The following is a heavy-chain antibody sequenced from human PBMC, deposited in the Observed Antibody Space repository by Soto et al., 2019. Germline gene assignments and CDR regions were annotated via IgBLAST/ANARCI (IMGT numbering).Heavy chain of an antibody. CDR3: AKDIVVVAAASDAFDI. CDR2: ISGSGGST. Sequence: GGSLRLSCAASGFTFSSYAMTWVRQAPGKGLEWVSTISGSGGSTYYADSVKGRFTISRDNSENTVYLQMNSLRAEDAALYYCAKDIVVVAAASDAFDIWGQGTMVTV. V-gene: IGHV3-23*01. D-gene: IGHD2-2*01. CDR1: GFTFSSYA. J-gene: IGHJ3*02.